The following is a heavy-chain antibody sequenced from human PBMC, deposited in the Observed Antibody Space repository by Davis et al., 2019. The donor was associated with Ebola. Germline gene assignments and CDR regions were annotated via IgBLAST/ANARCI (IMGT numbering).Heavy chain of an antibody. D-gene: IGHD1-26*01. CDR1: GGTFSSYA. Sequence: SVKVSCKASGGTFSSYAISWVRQAPGQGLEWMGGIIPIFGTANYAQKFQGRVTITADESTSTAYMELSSLRSEDTAVYYCARVAAIVGAKDFDYWGQGTLVTVSS. J-gene: IGHJ4*02. V-gene: IGHV1-69*13. CDR3: ARVAAIVGAKDFDY. CDR2: IIPIFGTA.